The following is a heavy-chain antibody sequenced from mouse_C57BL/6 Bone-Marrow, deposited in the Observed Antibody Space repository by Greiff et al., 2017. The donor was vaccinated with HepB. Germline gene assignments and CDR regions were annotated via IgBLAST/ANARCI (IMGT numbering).Heavy chain of an antibody. V-gene: IGHV1-59*01. Sequence: QVQLKQPGAELVRPGTSVKLSCKASGYTFTSYWMHWVKQRPGQGLEWIGVIDPSDSYTNYNQKFKGKATLTVDTSSSTAYMQLSSLTSEDSAVYYCARHSNYGYYYAMDYWGQGTSVTVSS. J-gene: IGHJ4*01. CDR1: GYTFTSYW. D-gene: IGHD2-5*01. CDR2: IDPSDSYT. CDR3: ARHSNYGYYYAMDY.